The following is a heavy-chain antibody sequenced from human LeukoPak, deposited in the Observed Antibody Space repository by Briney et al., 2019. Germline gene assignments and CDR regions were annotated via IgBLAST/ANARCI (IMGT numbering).Heavy chain of an antibody. Sequence: GGSLRLSCAASGFTFSSYAMHWVRQAPGKGLEYVSAISSNGGSTYYANSVKGRFTISRDNSKNTLYLQMGSLRAEDMAVYYCARDWDDSSSSTNNWFNPWGQGTLVTVSS. CDR1: GFTFSSYA. J-gene: IGHJ5*02. V-gene: IGHV3-64*01. CDR3: ARDWDDSSSSTNNWFNP. CDR2: ISSNGGST. D-gene: IGHD3-22*01.